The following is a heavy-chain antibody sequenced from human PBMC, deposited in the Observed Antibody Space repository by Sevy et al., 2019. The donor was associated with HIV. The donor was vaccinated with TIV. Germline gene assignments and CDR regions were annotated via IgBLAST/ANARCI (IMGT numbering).Heavy chain of an antibody. D-gene: IGHD5-18*01. CDR1: GFTFRSYA. CDR2: ISGSGGST. Sequence: GGSLRLSCAASGFTFRSYAMSWVRQAPGKGLEWVSAISGSGGSTYYADSVKGRFTISRDNSKNTLYLQMNSLRAEDTAVYYCAKARVGGVGYSYVRAHFDYWGQGTLVTVSS. V-gene: IGHV3-23*01. CDR3: AKARVGGVGYSYVRAHFDY. J-gene: IGHJ4*02.